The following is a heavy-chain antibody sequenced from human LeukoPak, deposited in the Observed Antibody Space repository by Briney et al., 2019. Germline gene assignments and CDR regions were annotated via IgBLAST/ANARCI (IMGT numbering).Heavy chain of an antibody. Sequence: ASVKVSCKASGYTFTGYYMHWVRQAPGQGLEWMGWINSNSGATTYAQKFQGWVTMTRDTSISTAYMELSRLRSDDTAVYYCARGYCSRTDCYKAFDIWGQGTMVTVSS. J-gene: IGHJ3*02. CDR1: GYTFTGYY. CDR3: ARGYCSRTDCYKAFDI. CDR2: INSNSGAT. V-gene: IGHV1-2*04. D-gene: IGHD2-2*02.